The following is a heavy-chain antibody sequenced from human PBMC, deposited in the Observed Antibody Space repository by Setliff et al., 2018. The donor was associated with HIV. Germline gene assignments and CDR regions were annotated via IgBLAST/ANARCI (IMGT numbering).Heavy chain of an antibody. D-gene: IGHD1-26*01. CDR2: IIPILGIA. J-gene: IGHJ4*02. Sequence: SVKVSCKASGGTFSSYAISWVRQAPGQGLEWMGGIIPILGIANYAQKFQGRVTITADKSTSTAYMELSSLRSEDTAVYYCAREKVQESLGGVGATENWGQGTLVTVS. V-gene: IGHV1-69*10. CDR1: GGTFSSYA. CDR3: AREKVQESLGGVGATEN.